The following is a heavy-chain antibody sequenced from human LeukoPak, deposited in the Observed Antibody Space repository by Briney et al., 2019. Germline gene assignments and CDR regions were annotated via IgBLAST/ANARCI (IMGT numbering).Heavy chain of an antibody. V-gene: IGHV3-23*01. CDR1: GFTFSSYA. D-gene: IGHD3-9*01. CDR2: ISGSGGST. Sequence: GGSLRLSCAASGFTFSSYAMHWVRQAPGKGLEWVSGISGSGGSTYYADSVKGRLTIVRDNSKNTLYLKMNSLRAAHTAVYYCAKVASGVLTGYYRGGYYFDYWGQGTLVTVSS. J-gene: IGHJ4*02. CDR3: AKVASGVLTGYYRGGYYFDY.